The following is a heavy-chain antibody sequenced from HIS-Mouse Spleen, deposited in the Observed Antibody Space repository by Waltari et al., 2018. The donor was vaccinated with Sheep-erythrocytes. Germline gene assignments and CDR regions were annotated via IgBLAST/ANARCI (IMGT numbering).Heavy chain of an antibody. V-gene: IGHV4-39*01. D-gene: IGHD3-22*01. CDR2: IYYSGST. J-gene: IGHJ4*02. Sequence: QLQLQESGPGLVKPSETLSLTCTVSAGSISSSSYYWGWFRQPPGKGLEWIGSIYYSGSTYYNPSLKSRVTISVDTSKNQFSLKLSSVTAADTAVYYCARLYYYDSSGYYFDYWGQGTLVTVSS. CDR3: ARLYYYDSSGYYFDY. CDR1: AGSISSSSYY.